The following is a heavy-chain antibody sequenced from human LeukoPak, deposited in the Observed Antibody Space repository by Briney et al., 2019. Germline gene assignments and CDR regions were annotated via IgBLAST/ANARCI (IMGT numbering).Heavy chain of an antibody. V-gene: IGHV3-21*01. Sequence: GGSLRLSCAASGFTLSNYDMDWVRQAPGKGLEWVSSISTSSRYIYYKDSVRGRFTISRDDAKNSLYLEMNSLRAEDTAVYYCARTDCSSSTCYLRRSWFDPWGQGTLVTVSS. D-gene: IGHD2-2*01. J-gene: IGHJ5*02. CDR3: ARTDCSSSTCYLRRSWFDP. CDR1: GFTLSNYD. CDR2: ISTSSRYI.